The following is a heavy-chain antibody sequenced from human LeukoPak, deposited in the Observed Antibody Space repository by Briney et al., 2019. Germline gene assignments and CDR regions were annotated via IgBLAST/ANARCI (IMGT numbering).Heavy chain of an antibody. CDR2: IYYSGST. CDR3: ARVQRGSSSWPYYYYYYYMDV. CDR1: GGSISSYY. Sequence: SETLSLTCTVSGGSISSYYWSWIRQPPGKGLEWIGYIYYSGSTNYNPSLKSRVTISVDTSKNQFSLKLSSVTAADTAVYYCARVQRGSSSWPYYYYYYYMDVWGKGTTVTISS. J-gene: IGHJ6*03. V-gene: IGHV4-59*01. D-gene: IGHD6-13*01.